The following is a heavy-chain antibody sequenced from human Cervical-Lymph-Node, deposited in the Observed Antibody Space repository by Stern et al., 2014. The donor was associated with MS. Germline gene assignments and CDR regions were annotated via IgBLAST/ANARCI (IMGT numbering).Heavy chain of an antibody. Sequence: EVKLVESGGGLVPPGGSLRLSCVASGFSFGTSWMSWVRQPPGRGLEWVANIRQDGYDKFYVDSVKGRFTISRDNARNSLYLQMNSLTVADTAVYYCARDRRAFLDYWGQGTHVAVSS. CDR2: IRQDGYDK. D-gene: IGHD2/OR15-2a*01. J-gene: IGHJ4*02. CDR3: ARDRRAFLDY. CDR1: GFSFGTSW. V-gene: IGHV3-7*01.